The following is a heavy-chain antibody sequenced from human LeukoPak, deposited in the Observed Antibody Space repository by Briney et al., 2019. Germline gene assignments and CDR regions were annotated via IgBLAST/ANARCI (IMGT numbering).Heavy chain of an antibody. Sequence: SQTLSLTCTVSGGSISSYYWSWIRQPPGKGLEWIGYIYYSGSTNYNPSLKSRVTISVDTSKNQFSLKLSSVTAADTAVYYCAREKIYYDSSGYYQAFDYWGQGTLVTVSS. J-gene: IGHJ4*02. CDR1: GGSISSYY. CDR2: IYYSGST. CDR3: AREKIYYDSSGYYQAFDY. V-gene: IGHV4-59*01. D-gene: IGHD3-22*01.